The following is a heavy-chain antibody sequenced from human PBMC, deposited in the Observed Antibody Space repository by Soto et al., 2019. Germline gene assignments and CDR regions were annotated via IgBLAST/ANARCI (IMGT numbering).Heavy chain of an antibody. CDR1: GGTFSSYA. Sequence: SVKVSCRASGGTFSSYAISWVRQAPGQGLEWMGGIIPIFGTANYAQKFQGRVTITADKSTSTAYMELSSLRSEDTAVYYCARDPGEVTEQGFDYWGQGTLVTVSS. D-gene: IGHD1-26*01. CDR2: IIPIFGTA. J-gene: IGHJ4*02. CDR3: ARDPGEVTEQGFDY. V-gene: IGHV1-69*06.